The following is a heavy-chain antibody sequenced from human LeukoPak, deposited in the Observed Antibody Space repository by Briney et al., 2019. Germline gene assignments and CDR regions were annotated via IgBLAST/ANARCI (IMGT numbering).Heavy chain of an antibody. CDR3: AAGDHGSSSWPTPDY. CDR2: IFVGSGNT. J-gene: IGHJ4*02. D-gene: IGHD6-13*01. Sequence: SVKVSCKASGFTFTSSAVQWVRQARGQRLEWIGWIFVGSGNTNYAQKFQERVTITRDMSTSTAYMELSSLRSEDTAVYYCAAGDHGSSSWPTPDYWGQGTLVTVSS. V-gene: IGHV1-58*01. CDR1: GFTFTSSA.